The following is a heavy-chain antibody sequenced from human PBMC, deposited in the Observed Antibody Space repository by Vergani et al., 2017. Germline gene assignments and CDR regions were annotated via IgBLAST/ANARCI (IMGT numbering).Heavy chain of an antibody. CDR1: GGSFSGYY. D-gene: IGHD6-13*01. CDR2: INHSGST. Sequence: QVQLQESGPGLLKPSETLSLTCAVYGGSFSGYYWSWIRQPPGKGLEWIGEINHSGSTNYNPSLKSRVTISVDTSKNQFSLKLSSVTAADTAVYYCARGTADDGIAAAGTPGSSPDFDYWGQGTLVTVSS. J-gene: IGHJ4*02. CDR3: ARGTADDGIAAAGTPGSSPDFDY. V-gene: IGHV4-34*01.